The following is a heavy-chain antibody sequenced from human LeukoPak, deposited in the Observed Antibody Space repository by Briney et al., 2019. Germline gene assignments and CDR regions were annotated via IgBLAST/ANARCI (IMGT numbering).Heavy chain of an antibody. V-gene: IGHV1-46*01. CDR2: INPSSGST. J-gene: IGHJ4*02. D-gene: IGHD3-22*01. Sequence: ASVTVSCKASGYTFTSYYMHWVRQAPGQGREWMGIINPSSGSTSNAQKFQGRVTMTRDTSTSTVYMELSSLRSEDTAVYYCARDGEYYDSRGSYFDSWGQGTPVTVSS. CDR1: GYTFTSYY. CDR3: ARDGEYYDSRGSYFDS.